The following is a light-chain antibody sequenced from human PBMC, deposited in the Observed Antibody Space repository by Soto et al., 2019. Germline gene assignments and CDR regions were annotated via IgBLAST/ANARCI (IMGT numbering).Light chain of an antibody. J-gene: IGLJ2*01. CDR3: CSYAGGTSVV. CDR1: SSDVGRYNL. V-gene: IGLV2-23*01. Sequence: QSALTQPASVSGSPGQSITMSCTGTSSDVGRYNLVSWYQQHPGKAPKLMIYEDIERPSGVSNRFSGSKSGNTASLTISGLQTEDEAEYYCCSYAGGTSVVFGGGTKLTVL. CDR2: EDI.